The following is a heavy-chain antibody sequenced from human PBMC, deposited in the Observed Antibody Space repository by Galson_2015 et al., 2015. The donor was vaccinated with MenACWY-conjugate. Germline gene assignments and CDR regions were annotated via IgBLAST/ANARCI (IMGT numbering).Heavy chain of an antibody. D-gene: IGHD3-22*01. V-gene: IGHV1-18*01. Sequence: SVKVSCKASGYTFTSYGISWVRQAPGQGLEWVGWISAYNGNTNYAQKLQGRVTMTTDTSTSTAYMELRSLRSDDTAVYYCARGALAYYYDSSGYQTCFDYWGQGTLVTVSS. CDR3: ARGALAYYYDSSGYQTCFDY. CDR2: ISAYNGNT. CDR1: GYTFTSYG. J-gene: IGHJ4*02.